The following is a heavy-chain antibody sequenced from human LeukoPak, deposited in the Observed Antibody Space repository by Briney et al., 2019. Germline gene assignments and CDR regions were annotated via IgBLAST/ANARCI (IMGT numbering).Heavy chain of an antibody. CDR1: GGSFSGYY. D-gene: IGHD6-13*01. Sequence: PSETLSLTCAVYGGSFSGYYWSWIRQPPGKGLEWIGEINHSGSTNYNPSLKSRVTISVDTSKNQFSLKLSSVTAADTAVYYCARIAAAARNYGMDVWGKGTTVTVPS. J-gene: IGHJ6*04. CDR3: ARIAAAARNYGMDV. CDR2: INHSGST. V-gene: IGHV4-34*01.